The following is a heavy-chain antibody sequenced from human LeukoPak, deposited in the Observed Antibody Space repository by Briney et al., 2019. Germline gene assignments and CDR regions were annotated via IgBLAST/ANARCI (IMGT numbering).Heavy chain of an antibody. CDR1: GYTFTSYG. V-gene: IGHV1-18*04. D-gene: IGHD2-2*01. CDR2: ISAYNGNT. CDR3: ARARGELVPAAAPFDY. Sequence: GASVKVSCKASGYTFTSYGTSWVRQAPGQGLEWMGWISAYNGNTNYAQKLQGRVTMTTDTSTSTAYMELRSLRSDDTAVYYCARARGELVPAAAPFDYWGQGTLVTVSS. J-gene: IGHJ4*02.